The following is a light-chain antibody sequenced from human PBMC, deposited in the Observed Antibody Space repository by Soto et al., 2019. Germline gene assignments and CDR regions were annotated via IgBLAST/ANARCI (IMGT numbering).Light chain of an antibody. CDR1: SSYVGCYNY. CDR2: DFI. CDR3: CSHTSSSTPPYV. J-gene: IGLJ1*01. Sequence: SALTQPASVSGSPGQSITISCTGTSSYVGCYNYVSFYQQHPVKAPKLMIYDFINLPSVVSNRFSGSKSGNTSSLTISVXQXEDEADSYCCSHTSSSTPPYVFGTGTKVTVL. V-gene: IGLV2-14*01.